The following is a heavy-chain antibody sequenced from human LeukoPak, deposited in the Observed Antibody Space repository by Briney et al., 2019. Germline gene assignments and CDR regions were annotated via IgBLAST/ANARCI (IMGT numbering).Heavy chain of an antibody. CDR3: AKGLRRSYDSPPA. CDR1: GFTFSSYA. CDR2: ISGSGGST. J-gene: IGHJ4*02. D-gene: IGHD3-22*01. V-gene: IGHV3-23*01. Sequence: GGSLRLSCAASGFTFSSYAMSGVRQAPGKGLEWVSAISGSGGSTYYADSVKGRFTISRDNSKNTLYLQMNSLRAEDTAVYYCAKGLRRSYDSPPAWGQGTLVTVSS.